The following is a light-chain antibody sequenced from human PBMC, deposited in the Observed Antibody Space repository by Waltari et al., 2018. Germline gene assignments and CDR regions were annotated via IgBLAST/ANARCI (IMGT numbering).Light chain of an antibody. CDR3: CSYAGSYTYV. V-gene: IGLV2-11*01. J-gene: IGLJ1*01. CDR2: DVT. Sequence: QSVLTQPHSVSGSPGQSVTISCTGIGSDVGGYSYVFWYQHHPGKAPKLILYDVTERPSGVPDRFSGSKSGNTASLSISGLQAEDEADYYCCSYAGSYTYVFASGTKVTVL. CDR1: GSDVGGYSY.